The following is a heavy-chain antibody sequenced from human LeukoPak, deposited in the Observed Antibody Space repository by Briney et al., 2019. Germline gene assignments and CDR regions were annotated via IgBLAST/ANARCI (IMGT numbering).Heavy chain of an antibody. CDR1: GYTFTGYY. D-gene: IGHD6-19*01. CDR2: INPNSGGT. CDR3: ARGGPTYSSGWDFDY. J-gene: IGHJ4*02. Sequence: ASVKVSCKASGYTFTGYYMHWVRQAPGQGLEWMGWINPNSGGTNYAQKFRGWVTMTRDTSISTAYMELSRLRSDDTAVYYCARGGPTYSSGWDFDYWGQGTLVTVSS. V-gene: IGHV1-2*04.